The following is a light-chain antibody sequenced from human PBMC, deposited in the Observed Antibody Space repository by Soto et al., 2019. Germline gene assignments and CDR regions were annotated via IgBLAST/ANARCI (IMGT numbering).Light chain of an antibody. CDR3: QKYSSVPL. CDR2: AAS. CDR1: QGISNY. V-gene: IGKV1-27*01. Sequence: DIQMTQSPSSLSASVGDRVTITCRASQGISNYIAWYQQKPGKAPKLLIYAASTLQSGVPSQFSGSGSGTDFTLTINSLQPEDVATYSCQKYSSVPLFGPGTKVDIK. J-gene: IGKJ3*01.